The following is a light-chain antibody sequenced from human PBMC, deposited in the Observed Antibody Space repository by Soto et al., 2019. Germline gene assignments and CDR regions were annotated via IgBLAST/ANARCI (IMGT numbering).Light chain of an antibody. Sequence: DIEMTQSPSTLSGTVEDRVTITCRASQTISSWLAWYQQKPGKAPKLLIYKASTLKSGVPSRFSGSGSGTDFTLTIISLQPEDYATYFCQQSYSMPYAFGPGTKVDIK. V-gene: IGKV1-5*03. CDR3: QQSYSMPYA. J-gene: IGKJ2*01. CDR2: KAS. CDR1: QTISSW.